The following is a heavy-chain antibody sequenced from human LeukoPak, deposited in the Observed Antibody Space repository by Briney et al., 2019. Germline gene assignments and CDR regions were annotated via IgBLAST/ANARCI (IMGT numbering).Heavy chain of an antibody. D-gene: IGHD3-10*01. J-gene: IGHJ6*02. Sequence: GGSLRLSCAASGFTFSSYGMHWVRQAPGKGLEWVAVIWYDGSNKYYADSVKGRFTISRDNAKNSLDLQMNSLRPEDTAVYYCARDYYASNGVDVWGQGTTVTVSS. CDR2: IWYDGSNK. V-gene: IGHV3-33*01. CDR1: GFTFSSYG. CDR3: ARDYYASNGVDV.